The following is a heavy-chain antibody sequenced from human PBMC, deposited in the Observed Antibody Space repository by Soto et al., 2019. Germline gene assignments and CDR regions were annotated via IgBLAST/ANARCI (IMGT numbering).Heavy chain of an antibody. D-gene: IGHD1-26*01. CDR2: IWYDGSNK. CDR1: GFSFSNYN. Sequence: GGSLRLSCAASGFSFSNYNMNWVRQAPGKGLEWVAVIWYDGSNKYYADSVKGRFTISRDNSKNTLYLQMNSLRAEDTAVYYCAREMGATQNYYYYYGMDVWGQGTTVT. CDR3: AREMGATQNYYYYYGMDV. V-gene: IGHV3-33*01. J-gene: IGHJ6*02.